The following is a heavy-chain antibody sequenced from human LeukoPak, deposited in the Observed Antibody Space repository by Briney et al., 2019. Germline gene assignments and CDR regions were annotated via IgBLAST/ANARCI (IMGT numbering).Heavy chain of an antibody. V-gene: IGHV3-23*01. CDR1: GFTFSSYG. CDR2: ISGSGGST. J-gene: IGHJ4*02. D-gene: IGHD3-10*01. Sequence: GGSLRLSCAGSGFTFSSYGMSWVRQAPGKGLEWVSAISGSGGSTYYADSVKGRFTISRDNSKNTLYLQMNSLRAEDTAVYYCAKGKDYYGSGSFDYWGQGTLVTVSS. CDR3: AKGKDYYGSGSFDY.